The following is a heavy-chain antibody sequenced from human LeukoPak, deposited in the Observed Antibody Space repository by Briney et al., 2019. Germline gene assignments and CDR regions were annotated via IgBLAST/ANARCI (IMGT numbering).Heavy chain of an antibody. CDR3: AATTVTAEYYFDY. J-gene: IGHJ4*02. D-gene: IGHD4-17*01. CDR1: GGTFSSYA. CDR2: IIPIFGTA. V-gene: IGHV1-69*05. Sequence: ASVKVSCKASGGTFSSYAISWVRQAPGQGLEWMGGIIPIFGTANYAQKFQGRVTITTDESTGTAYMDLSSLRSEDTAVYYCAATTVTAEYYFDYWGQGTLVTVSS.